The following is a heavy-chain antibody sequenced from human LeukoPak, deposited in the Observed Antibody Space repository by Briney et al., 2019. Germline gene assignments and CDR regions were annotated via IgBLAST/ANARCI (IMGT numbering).Heavy chain of an antibody. CDR2: IYYSGST. CDR1: GGSISSYY. V-gene: IGHV4-59*01. Sequence: SETLSLTCTVAGGSISSYYWSWIRQPPGKGLEWIGYIYYSGSTNYNPSLKSRVTISVDTSKNQFSLKLSSVTAADTAVYYCARGRGVAAVVNWGQGTLVTVSS. J-gene: IGHJ1*01. D-gene: IGHD2-15*01. CDR3: ARGRGVAAVVN.